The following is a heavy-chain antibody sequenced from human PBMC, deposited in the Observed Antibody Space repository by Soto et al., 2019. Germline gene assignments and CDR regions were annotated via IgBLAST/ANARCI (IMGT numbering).Heavy chain of an antibody. J-gene: IGHJ4*02. Sequence: QVQLVESGGGVVQPGRSLRLSYAASGFTFSSYGMHWVRQAPGKGLEWVAVISYDGSNKYYADSVKGRFTISRDNSKNTLYLQMNSLRAEDTAVYYCAKADGTVTTFYFDYWGQGTLVTVSS. CDR2: ISYDGSNK. V-gene: IGHV3-30*18. D-gene: IGHD4-17*01. CDR1: GFTFSSYG. CDR3: AKADGTVTTFYFDY.